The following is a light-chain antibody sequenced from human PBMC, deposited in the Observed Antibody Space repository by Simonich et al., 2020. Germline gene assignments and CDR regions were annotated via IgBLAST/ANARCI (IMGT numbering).Light chain of an antibody. CDR1: QSVSSN. Sequence: EIVMTQSPATLSVSPGERATLSCRASQSVSSNLAWDQKKPGQAPRLLIYGASTRATGIPTRFSGSGSGTEFTRTISSMQAEDFAVYYCQQYNNWWTFGQGTKVEIK. J-gene: IGKJ1*01. V-gene: IGKV3-15*01. CDR2: GAS. CDR3: QQYNNWWT.